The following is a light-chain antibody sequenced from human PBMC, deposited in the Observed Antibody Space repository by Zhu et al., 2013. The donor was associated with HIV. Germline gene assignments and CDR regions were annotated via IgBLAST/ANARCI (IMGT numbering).Light chain of an antibody. CDR2: ETS. Sequence: EVVLTQSPATLSFSPGERATLSCRASQSISYYLAWYQQKPGQAPRLLMYETSTRAAGIPARFSGSGSVRDFTLTISRVEPEDFAVYYCQQYGSSPITFGQGTRLEIK. CDR1: QSISYY. J-gene: IGKJ5*01. V-gene: IGKV3-20*01. CDR3: QQYGSSPIT.